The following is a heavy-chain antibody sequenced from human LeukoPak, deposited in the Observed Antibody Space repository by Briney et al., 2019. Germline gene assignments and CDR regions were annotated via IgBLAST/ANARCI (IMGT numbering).Heavy chain of an antibody. D-gene: IGHD6-13*01. CDR3: AKDYGYSSSWYDY. CDR1: GFTFDDYG. V-gene: IGHV3-9*01. J-gene: IGHJ4*02. CDR2: ISWNSASV. Sequence: PGRSLRLSCAASGFTFDDYGMHWVRHAPGKGLEGVSSISWNSASVGYVDSAKGRFTISRDNAKKTLYLQMNGLRAEDTALYYCAKDYGYSSSWYDYWGQGTLVTVSS.